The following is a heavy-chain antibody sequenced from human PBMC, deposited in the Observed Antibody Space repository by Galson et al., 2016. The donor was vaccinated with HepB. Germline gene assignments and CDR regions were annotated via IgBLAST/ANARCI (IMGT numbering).Heavy chain of an antibody. Sequence: SLRLSCAASGFTFNSCVMSWVRQAPGKGLEWVSTISGSGFSKHYADSVKGRSTISRDNSKNTLYLQMNSLRAEDTAVYYRATTVNYYYDTSGYPNAFDYWGQGTLVTVSS. J-gene: IGHJ4*02. V-gene: IGHV3-23*01. D-gene: IGHD3-22*01. CDR1: GFTFNSCV. CDR3: ATTVNYYYDTSGYPNAFDY. CDR2: ISGSGFSK.